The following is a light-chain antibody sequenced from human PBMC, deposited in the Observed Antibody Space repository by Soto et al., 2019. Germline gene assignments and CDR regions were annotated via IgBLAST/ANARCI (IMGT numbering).Light chain of an antibody. CDR1: SSDAGGYNY. CDR3: SSYTSSSTLV. Sequence: QSALTQPHSVSGSPGPSITISCTGTSSDAGGYNYVSWYQQHPGKAHKLMIYEVSNRPSGVSNRFSGSKSGNTASLTISGLQAEDEADYYCSSYTSSSTLVFGTGTKVTVL. V-gene: IGLV2-14*01. J-gene: IGLJ1*01. CDR2: EVS.